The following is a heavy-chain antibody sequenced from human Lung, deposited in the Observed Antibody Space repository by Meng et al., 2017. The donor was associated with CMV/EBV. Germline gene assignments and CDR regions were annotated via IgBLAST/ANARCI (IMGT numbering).Heavy chain of an antibody. J-gene: IGHJ4*02. CDR2: TYYRSKWYH. D-gene: IGHD4-23*01. CDR3: ARGINGGCGD. CDR1: GDIVSSNSAA. V-gene: IGHV6-1*01. Sequence: QVQLQPSGPGLVKTPQTLSLTCAISGDIVSSNSAAWHWIRQSPSRGLEWLGRTYYRSKWYHEYAVSVKSRITISPDTPKNQFSLQLNSMTPEDTAVYYCARGINGGCGDWGQGTLVTVSS.